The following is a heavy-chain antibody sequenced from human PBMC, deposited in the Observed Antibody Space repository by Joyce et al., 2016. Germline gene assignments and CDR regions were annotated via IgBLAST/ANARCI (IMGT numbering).Heavy chain of an antibody. CDR2: ISGGGTST. CDR3: AKALSPYYDYIWGSYLDAFDI. Sequence: EVQLLESGGGLVQPGGSLRLSCAASGFTFSSYAMSWVRQAPGKGLEWVVAISGGGTSTYYADSVKGRFTISRDNSKNTLYLQMNSLRAEDTAVYYCAKALSPYYDYIWGSYLDAFDIWGQGTMVTVSS. V-gene: IGHV3-23*01. D-gene: IGHD3-16*02. CDR1: GFTFSSYA. J-gene: IGHJ3*02.